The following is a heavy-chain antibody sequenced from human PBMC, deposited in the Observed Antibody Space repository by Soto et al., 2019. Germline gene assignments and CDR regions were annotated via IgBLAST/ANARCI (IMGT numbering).Heavy chain of an antibody. J-gene: IGHJ4*02. CDR1: GFTFSSYA. V-gene: IGHV3-30-3*01. CDR3: AREGXYDFWSGYYKSPGALDY. D-gene: IGHD3-3*01. Sequence: GESLRLSCAASGFTFSSYAMHWVRQAQGKGLEWVAVISYDGSNKYYADSVKGRFTISRDNSKNTLYLQMNSLRAEDTAVYYCAREGXYDFWSGYYKSPGALDYWGQGTLVTVSS. CDR2: ISYDGSNK.